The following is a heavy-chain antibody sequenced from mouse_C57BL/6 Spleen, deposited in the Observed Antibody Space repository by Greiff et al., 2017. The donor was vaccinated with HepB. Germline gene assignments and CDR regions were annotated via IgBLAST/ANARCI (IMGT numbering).Heavy chain of an antibody. CDR3: AIGDYDVTPFAY. D-gene: IGHD2-4*01. CDR1: GYTFTSYW. J-gene: IGHJ3*01. V-gene: IGHV1-52*01. Sequence: QVQLQQSGAELVRPGSSVKLSCKASGYTFTSYWMHWVKQRPIQGLEWIGNIDPSDSETHYNQKFKGKATLTVDKSSSTAYMQLSSLTSEDSAVYYCAIGDYDVTPFAYWGQGTLVTVSA. CDR2: IDPSDSET.